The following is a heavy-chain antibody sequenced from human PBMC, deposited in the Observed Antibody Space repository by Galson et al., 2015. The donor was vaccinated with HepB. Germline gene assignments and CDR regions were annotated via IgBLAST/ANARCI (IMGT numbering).Heavy chain of an antibody. Sequence: SLRLSCAASGFTFSSYGMHWVRQAPGKGLEWVAVISYDGSNKYYADSVKGRFTISRDNSKNTLYLQMNSLRAEDTAVYYCAKDGIGRWTTDLRWYFELWGRGTLVTVSS. CDR1: GFTFSSYG. CDR3: AKDGIGRWTTDLRWYFEL. D-gene: IGHD4-17*01. V-gene: IGHV3-30*18. J-gene: IGHJ2*01. CDR2: ISYDGSNK.